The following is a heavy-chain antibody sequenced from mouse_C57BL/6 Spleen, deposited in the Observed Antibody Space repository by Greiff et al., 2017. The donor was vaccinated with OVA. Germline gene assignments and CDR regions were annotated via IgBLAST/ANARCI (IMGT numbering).Heavy chain of an antibody. J-gene: IGHJ1*03. CDR3: ARSGVYYGSSYWYFDV. V-gene: IGHV14-3*01. CDR1: GFNIKNTY. CDR2: IDPANGNT. D-gene: IGHD1-1*01. Sequence: EVMLVESVAELVRPGASVKLSCTASGFNIKNTYMHWVKQRPEQGLEWIGRIDPANGNTKYAPKFQGKATITADTSSNTAYLQLSSLTSEDTAIYYCARSGVYYGSSYWYFDVWGTGTTVTVSS.